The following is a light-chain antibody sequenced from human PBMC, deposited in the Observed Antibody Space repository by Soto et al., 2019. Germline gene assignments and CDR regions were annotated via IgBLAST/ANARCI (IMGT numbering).Light chain of an antibody. J-gene: IGKJ3*01. CDR3: QQYGSSPPFT. V-gene: IGKV3-20*01. CDR2: GAS. CDR1: QSVPSTY. Sequence: EIVLTQSPGTLSLSPGERATLSCRASQSVPSTYLAWYQQRPGQAPRLLIYGASPRAPGIPGRFSGSGSGTDFTLTVSGLEPEDFAVDFCQQYGSSPPFTFGPGTKVDIK.